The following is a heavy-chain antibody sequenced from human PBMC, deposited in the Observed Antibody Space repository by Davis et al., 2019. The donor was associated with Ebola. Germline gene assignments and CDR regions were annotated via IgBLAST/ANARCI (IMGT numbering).Heavy chain of an antibody. CDR2: ISGSGGST. D-gene: IGHD2-15*01. Sequence: GGSLRLSCAASGFTFSDYYMSWIRQAPGKGLEWVSAISGSGGSTYYADSVKGRFTISRDNSKNTLYLQMNSLRAEDTAVYYCAKDEVGGNYYYYMDVWGKGTTVTVSS. CDR1: GFTFSDYY. J-gene: IGHJ6*03. CDR3: AKDEVGGNYYYYMDV. V-gene: IGHV3-23*01.